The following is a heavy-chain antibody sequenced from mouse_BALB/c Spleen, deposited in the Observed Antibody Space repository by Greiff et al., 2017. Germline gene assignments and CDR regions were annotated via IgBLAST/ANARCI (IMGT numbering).Heavy chain of an antibody. J-gene: IGHJ1*01. Sequence: EVKLVESGGGLVQPGGSLKLSCAASGFTFSSYTMSWVRQTPEKRLEWVAYISNGGGSTYYPDTVKGRFTISRDNAKNTLYLQMSSLKSEDTAMYYCARLGWYFDVWGAGTTVTVSS. V-gene: IGHV5-12-2*01. CDR2: ISNGGGST. CDR1: GFTFSSYT. CDR3: ARLGWYFDV. D-gene: IGHD4-1*01.